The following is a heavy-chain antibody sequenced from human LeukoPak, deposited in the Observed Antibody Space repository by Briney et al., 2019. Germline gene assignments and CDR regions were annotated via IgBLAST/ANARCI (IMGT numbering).Heavy chain of an antibody. Sequence: GGSLRVSCAASGFTFSSDAMSCVRQAPGKGLEWVSSISGSGGSTYYADSVKGRFTISRDNSKSTLYLQMNSLRAEDTAVYYCAKVAPASSGWTFEYWGQGTLVTASS. D-gene: IGHD6-19*01. V-gene: IGHV3-23*01. CDR2: ISGSGGST. J-gene: IGHJ4*02. CDR3: AKVAPASSGWTFEY. CDR1: GFTFSSDA.